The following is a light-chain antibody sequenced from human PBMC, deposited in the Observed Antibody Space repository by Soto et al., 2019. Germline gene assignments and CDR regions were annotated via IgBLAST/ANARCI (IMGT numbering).Light chain of an antibody. CDR1: QSISSW. CDR3: QQESTYPWT. CDR2: TAS. V-gene: IGKV1-5*03. Sequence: DIQMTQSPSTLSASVGDRVTITCRASQSISSWLAWYQQEPGKAPKLLISTASSLESGVPSRFSGRGSGTEFALTISSLQPDDFETYYFQQESTYPWTFGHGTKVESK. J-gene: IGKJ1*01.